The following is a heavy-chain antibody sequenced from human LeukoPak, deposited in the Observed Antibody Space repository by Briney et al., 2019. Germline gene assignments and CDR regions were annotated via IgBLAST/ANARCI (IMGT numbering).Heavy chain of an antibody. D-gene: IGHD2-15*01. Sequence: PGGPWRLSGAASGFTFSDYNRSWTRKAPGKGLEGVSYISTSGSSTNYAESVKGRFTISRDNAKNSLYLQMDRLRGDDTAVYYCARVPGRYAFDFWGQGTMVTVSS. CDR2: ISTSGSST. V-gene: IGHV3-11*03. J-gene: IGHJ3*01. CDR1: GFTFSDYN. CDR3: ARVPGRYAFDF.